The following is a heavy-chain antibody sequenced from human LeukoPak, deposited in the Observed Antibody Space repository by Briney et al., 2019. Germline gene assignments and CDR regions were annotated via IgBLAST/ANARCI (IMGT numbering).Heavy chain of an antibody. CDR2: IYYSGST. V-gene: IGHV4-39*01. J-gene: IGHJ4*02. D-gene: IGHD3-22*01. CDR1: GFTFSSYA. Sequence: GSLRLSCAASGFTFSSYAMSWVRQAPGKGLEWIGSIYYSGSTYYNPSLKSRVTISVDTSKNQFSLKLSSVTAADTAVYYCARQIYDSSGYYRDYWGQGTLVTVSS. CDR3: ARQIYDSSGYYRDY.